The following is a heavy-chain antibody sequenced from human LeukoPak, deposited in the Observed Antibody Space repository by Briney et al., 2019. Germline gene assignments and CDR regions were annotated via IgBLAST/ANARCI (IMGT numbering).Heavy chain of an antibody. V-gene: IGHV3-23*01. Sequence: PGVSLRLSCAASGFTFSSYAMSWVRQAPGKGLEWVSAISGSGGSTYYADSVKGRFTISRDNSKNTLYLQMNSLRAEDTAVYYCARDQSDYGDYQFDYWGQGTLVTVSS. CDR1: GFTFSSYA. CDR2: ISGSGGST. CDR3: ARDQSDYGDYQFDY. J-gene: IGHJ4*02. D-gene: IGHD4-17*01.